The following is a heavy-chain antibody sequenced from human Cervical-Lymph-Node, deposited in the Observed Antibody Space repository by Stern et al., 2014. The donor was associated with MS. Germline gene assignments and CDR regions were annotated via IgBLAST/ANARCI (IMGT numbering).Heavy chain of an antibody. D-gene: IGHD2-21*02. V-gene: IGHV3-33*01. Sequence: VQLVESGGGVVQPGRSLRLSCAVSGFTSRTYGMPWVRQPPGAGLEWVAFLSYAGGNEDYAASVKGRFTISRDTSTVYLQMNSLRAEDTAVYYCARDRRRVTSNVGLLVTPHFDNWGQGTLVIVSA. CDR2: LSYAGGNE. CDR3: ARDRRRVTSNVGLLVTPHFDN. CDR1: GFTSRTYG. J-gene: IGHJ4*02.